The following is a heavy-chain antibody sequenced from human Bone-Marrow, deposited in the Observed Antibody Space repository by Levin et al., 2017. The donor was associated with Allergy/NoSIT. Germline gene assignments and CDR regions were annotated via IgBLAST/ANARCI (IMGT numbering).Heavy chain of an antibody. CDR1: ASSFTSNS. CDR2: ISSSGTYI. CDR3: ARDMRYFDWLLVGDALDV. Sequence: GGSLRLSSVASASSFTSNSMNWVRQAPGKGLEWVASISSSGTYIYYADSIRGRFTISRDNAKRSLYLQMNNLNAEDTAVYYCARDMRYFDWLLVGDALDVWGHGTMVTVSS. D-gene: IGHD3-9*01. J-gene: IGHJ3*01. V-gene: IGHV3-21*01.